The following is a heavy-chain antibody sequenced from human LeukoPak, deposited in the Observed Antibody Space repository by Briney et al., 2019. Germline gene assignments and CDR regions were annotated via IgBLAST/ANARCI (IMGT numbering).Heavy chain of an antibody. J-gene: IGHJ5*02. CDR2: ITSTRSDI. CDR3: ARVLVATTLASENWLDP. V-gene: IGHV3-21*01. Sequence: GGSLRLSCEASGFSFSSHAMHWVRQAPGKGLEWVSSITSTRSDIYYADSVKGRFTISRDNARNSLFLQMNSLRAEDTAVYYCARVLVATTLASENWLDPWVREPWSPSHQ. D-gene: IGHD5-12*01. CDR1: GFSFSSHA.